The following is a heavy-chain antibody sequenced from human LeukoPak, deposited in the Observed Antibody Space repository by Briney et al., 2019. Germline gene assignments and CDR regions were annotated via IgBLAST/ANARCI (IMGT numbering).Heavy chain of an antibody. CDR2: ISYDGSNK. Sequence: GGSLRLSCAASGFTFSSYGMHWVRQAPGKGLEWVAVISYDGSNKYYADSVKGRFTISRDNSKNTLYLQMNSLRAEDTAVYYCAKDKREGGDLDYYFDYWGQGTLVTVSS. CDR3: AKDKREGGDLDYYFDY. CDR1: GFTFSSYG. J-gene: IGHJ4*02. D-gene: IGHD2-21*02. V-gene: IGHV3-30*18.